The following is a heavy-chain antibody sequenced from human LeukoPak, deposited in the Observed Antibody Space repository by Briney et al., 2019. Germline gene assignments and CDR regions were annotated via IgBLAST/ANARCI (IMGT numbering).Heavy chain of an antibody. J-gene: IGHJ4*02. CDR3: AKDGDINNWSWTYFDY. Sequence: GGSLRLSCAASGFTFDDYAMHWVRQAPGKGLEWVSGISWNSGSIAYADSVQGRFTISRDNAKTSLYLQMNSLTSEDTAIYYCAKDGDINNWSWTYFDYWGQGSLVSVSS. V-gene: IGHV3-9*01. D-gene: IGHD1-1*01. CDR2: ISWNSGSI. CDR1: GFTFDDYA.